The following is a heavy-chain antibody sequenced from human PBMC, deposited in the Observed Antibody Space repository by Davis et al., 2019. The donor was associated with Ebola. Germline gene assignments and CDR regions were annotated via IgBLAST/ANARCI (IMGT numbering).Heavy chain of an antibody. V-gene: IGHV4-39*07. D-gene: IGHD5-12*01. J-gene: IGHJ3*02. CDR3: AREESGYEDNDAFDI. Sequence: SETLSLTCTVSGASISRTTNYYWGWIRQSPGKGLEWIGFFYYSGSTYYNPSLKSRVTISVDTSKNQFSLKLSSVTAADTAVYYCAREESGYEDNDAFDIWGQGTMVTVSS. CDR1: GASISRTTNYY. CDR2: FYYSGST.